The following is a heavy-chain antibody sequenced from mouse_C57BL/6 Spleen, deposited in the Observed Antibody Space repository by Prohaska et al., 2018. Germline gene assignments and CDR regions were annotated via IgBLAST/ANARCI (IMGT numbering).Heavy chain of an antibody. Sequence: QVQLQQSGAELARPGASVKLSCKASGYTFTRYGISWVKQRTGQGLEWIVEIYPRSGNTYYNKKFKGKATLTADKSSSTAYMELRSLTSEDSAVYFCARSDGDAMDYWGQGTSVTVSS. D-gene: IGHD2-3*01. J-gene: IGHJ4*01. CDR2: IYPRSGNT. CDR1: GYTFTRYG. CDR3: ARSDGDAMDY. V-gene: IGHV1-81*01.